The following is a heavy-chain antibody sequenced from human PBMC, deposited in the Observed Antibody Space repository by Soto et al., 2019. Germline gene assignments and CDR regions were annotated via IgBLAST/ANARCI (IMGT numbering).Heavy chain of an antibody. V-gene: IGHV1-18*01. D-gene: IGHD5-12*01. CDR2: ISTYNANT. CDR3: ARDRGGGYDFPDAFDI. CDR1: GYTFTSYG. Sequence: ASVKVSCKASGYTFTSYGITWVRQAPGQGLEWMGWISTYNANTNYAQNLQGRVTITTDTSTRTAYMELGSLRSDDTAVYYCARDRGGGYDFPDAFDIWGQGTMVTVSS. J-gene: IGHJ3*02.